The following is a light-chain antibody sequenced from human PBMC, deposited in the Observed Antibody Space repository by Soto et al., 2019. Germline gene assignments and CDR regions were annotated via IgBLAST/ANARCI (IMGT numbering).Light chain of an antibody. J-gene: IGLJ2*01. CDR1: NSSIGAGYA. CDR3: QSYDISLSAAV. Sequence: QSALTQPPSVSGAPGQRVTISCTGSNSSIGAGYAVHWYQQLPGTAPRLLIYANNIRPSGVPDRLSGSKSGTSASLAITGLQAEDEAYYYCQSYDISLSAAVFGGGTQLTVL. CDR2: ANN. V-gene: IGLV1-40*01.